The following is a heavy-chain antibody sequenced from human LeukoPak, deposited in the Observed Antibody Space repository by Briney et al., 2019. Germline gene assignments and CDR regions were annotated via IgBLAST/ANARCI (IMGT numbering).Heavy chain of an antibody. J-gene: IGHJ3*02. CDR3: ARFSTLRYFDWLTPGAFDI. Sequence: PSETLSLTCTVSGGSISSYYWSWIRQPPGKGLEWIGYIYYSGSTNYNPSLKSRVTISVDTSKNQFSLKLSSVTAADTAVYYCARFSTLRYFDWLTPGAFDIWGQGTMVTVSS. D-gene: IGHD3-9*01. CDR1: GGSISSYY. CDR2: IYYSGST. V-gene: IGHV4-59*01.